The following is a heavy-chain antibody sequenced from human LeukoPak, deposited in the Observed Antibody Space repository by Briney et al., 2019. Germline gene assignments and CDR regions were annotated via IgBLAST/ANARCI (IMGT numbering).Heavy chain of an antibody. CDR1: GGTFSSYA. D-gene: IGHD3-22*01. CDR3: ARTGPYYYDSSGYFSN. CDR2: IIPIFGTA. V-gene: IGHV1-69*13. J-gene: IGHJ4*02. Sequence: ASVKVSCKASGGTFSSYAISWVRQATGQGLKWMGGIIPIFGTANYAQKFQGRVTITADESTSTAYMELSSLRSEDTAVYYCARTGPYYYDSSGYFSNWGQGTLVTVSS.